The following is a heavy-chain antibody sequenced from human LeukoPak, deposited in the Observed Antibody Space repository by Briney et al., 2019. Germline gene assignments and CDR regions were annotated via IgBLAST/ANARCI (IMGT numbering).Heavy chain of an antibody. CDR2: IWHSGTT. V-gene: IGHV4-4*02. J-gene: IGHJ4*02. CDR3: MGADYGGH. Sequence: SETLSLTCTVSGASLISNNWWSWVRQPSGKGLEWIGEIWHSGTTNYNPSLKSRVTISVDNSKNQFSLKLNFVTAADTAVYYCMGADYGGHWGQGTLVTVSS. D-gene: IGHD4-17*01. CDR1: GASLISNNW.